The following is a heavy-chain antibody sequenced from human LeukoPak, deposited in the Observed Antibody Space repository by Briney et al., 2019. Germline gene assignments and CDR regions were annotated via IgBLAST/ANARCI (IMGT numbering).Heavy chain of an antibody. V-gene: IGHV5-51*01. CDR1: GYTFSKYW. Sequence: GESLKISCKTSGYTFSKYWIGWVRQKSGKGLEWMGIIDPNDSDTRYSPSFQGPVTISADTSTSTAYLQWGSLMASDTAMYYCVRGRGYYDSYNGYYDPDNWFETWGQGTLVTVSS. J-gene: IGHJ5*02. D-gene: IGHD3-16*01. CDR2: IDPNDSDT. CDR3: VRGRGYYDSYNGYYDPDNWFET.